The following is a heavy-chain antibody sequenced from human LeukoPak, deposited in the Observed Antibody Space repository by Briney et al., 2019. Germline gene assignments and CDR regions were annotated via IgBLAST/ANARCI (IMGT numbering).Heavy chain of an antibody. CDR1: GFTFSSYG. J-gene: IGHJ4*02. V-gene: IGHV3-23*01. D-gene: IGHD4-17*01. CDR3: AKDGYGDYTLPRY. Sequence: GGSLRLSCAASGFTFSSYGMSWVRQAPGKGLEWVSAISGSGGSTYYADSVKGRFTISRDNSKNTLYLQMNSLRAEDTAVYYCAKDGYGDYTLPRYWGQGTLVTVSS. CDR2: ISGSGGST.